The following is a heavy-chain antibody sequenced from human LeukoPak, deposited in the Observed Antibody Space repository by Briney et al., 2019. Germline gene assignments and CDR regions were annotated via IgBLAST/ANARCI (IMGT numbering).Heavy chain of an antibody. CDR2: ISSSSYI. V-gene: IGHV3-21*01. CDR1: GFTFSSYS. CDR3: ASITMVRGVNKGFDP. Sequence: GGSLRLSCAASGFTFSSYSMNWVRQAPGKGLEWVSSISSSSYIYYADSVKGRFTISRDNAKTSLYLQMNSLRAEDTAVYYCASITMVRGVNKGFDPWGQGTLVTVSS. J-gene: IGHJ5*02. D-gene: IGHD3-10*01.